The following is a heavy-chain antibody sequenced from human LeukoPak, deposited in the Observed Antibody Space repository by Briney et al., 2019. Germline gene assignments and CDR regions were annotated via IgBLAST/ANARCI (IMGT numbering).Heavy chain of an antibody. CDR2: ADPEDGET. Sequence: EASVKVSCKVSGYTFTDYYMHWVQQAPGKGLEWMGLADPEDGETIYAEKFQGRVTITADTSTDTAYMELSSLRSEDTAVYYCATLPMISAPENNWFDPWGQGTLVTVSS. CDR1: GYTFTDYY. J-gene: IGHJ5*02. CDR3: ATLPMISAPENNWFDP. V-gene: IGHV1-69-2*01. D-gene: IGHD3/OR15-3a*01.